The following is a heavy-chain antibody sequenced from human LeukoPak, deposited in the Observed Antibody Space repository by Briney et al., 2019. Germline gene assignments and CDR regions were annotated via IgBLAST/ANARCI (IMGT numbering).Heavy chain of an antibody. CDR2: IYPGDSDT. CDR3: ARSTHYRSGNDY. CDR1: GYSFTTYW. V-gene: IGHV5-51*01. Sequence: GESLKISCKGSGYSFTTYWIGWVRQMPGKGLEWMGIIYPGDSDTRYSPSFQGQVTISVDKSIGTAYLQWSSLKASDTAMYYCARSTHYRSGNDYWGQGTLVTASS. D-gene: IGHD3-10*01. J-gene: IGHJ4*02.